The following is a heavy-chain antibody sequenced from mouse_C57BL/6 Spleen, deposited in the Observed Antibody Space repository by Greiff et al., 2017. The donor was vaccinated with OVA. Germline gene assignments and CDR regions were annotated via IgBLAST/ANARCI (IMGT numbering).Heavy chain of an antibody. CDR3: ASEDYYGISSFAY. CDR1: GYTFTGYW. V-gene: IGHV1-9*01. D-gene: IGHD1-1*01. CDR2: ILPGSGST. J-gene: IGHJ3*01. Sequence: VQLQQSGAELMKPGASVKLSCKATGYTFTGYWIEWVKQRPGHGLEWIGKILPGSGSTNYNDKFKGKATFTADTSSNTAYMQLSSLTIEASAISYYASEDYYGISSFAYWGQGTLVTVSA.